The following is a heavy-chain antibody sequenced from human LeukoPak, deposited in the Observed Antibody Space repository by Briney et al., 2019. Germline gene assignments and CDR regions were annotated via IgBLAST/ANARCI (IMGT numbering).Heavy chain of an antibody. J-gene: IGHJ4*02. Sequence: PGGSLRLSCAASGFAFSSYAMSWVRQAPGMGLEWISYIGTRSNPIYYADSVKGRFTISRDDAKNSLYLQMNSLRDEDTAVYFCAREARGSGRDFDYWGQGILVTVSS. CDR1: GFAFSSYA. V-gene: IGHV3-48*02. CDR2: IGTRSNPI. CDR3: AREARGSGRDFDY. D-gene: IGHD1-26*01.